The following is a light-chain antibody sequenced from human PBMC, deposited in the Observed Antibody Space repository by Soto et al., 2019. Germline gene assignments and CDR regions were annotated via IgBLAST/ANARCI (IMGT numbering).Light chain of an antibody. CDR2: GNN. Sequence: QSVLTQPPSVSGAPGQRVTISCTGSSSNIGAGYDVHWYQQRPGTAPKLLIFGNNNRPSGVPDRFSGSKSGTSASLAITGLQAEDEGDYYCAAWDDSLSVWVFGGGTKLTVL. V-gene: IGLV1-40*01. CDR3: AAWDDSLSVWV. J-gene: IGLJ3*02. CDR1: SSNIGAGYD.